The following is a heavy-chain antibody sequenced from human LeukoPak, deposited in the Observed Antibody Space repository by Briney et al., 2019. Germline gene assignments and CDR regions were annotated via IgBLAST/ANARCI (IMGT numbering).Heavy chain of an antibody. Sequence: GGSLRLSCPASGFTFSSYGMSWVRQAPGKGLEWVSAISGSGGSTYYADSVKGRFTISRDNSKNTLYLQMNSLRAEDTAVYYCAKDRSSLRYFDWLPLRKARYYFDYWGQGTLVTVSS. CDR3: AKDRSSLRYFDWLPLRKARYYFDY. CDR2: ISGSGGST. CDR1: GFTFSSYG. D-gene: IGHD3-9*01. V-gene: IGHV3-23*01. J-gene: IGHJ4*02.